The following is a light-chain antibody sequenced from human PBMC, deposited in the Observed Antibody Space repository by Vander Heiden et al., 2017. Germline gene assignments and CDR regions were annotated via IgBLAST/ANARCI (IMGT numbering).Light chain of an antibody. Sequence: DIQMTKSPSSLPASVGDRVTIPCRASQSISSYLNWYQQKPGKDPNLLIYATSSLESGVPSRFSGNEAGTNFTLTNSSLQDEDYATYYCRQSYSNLTWTFGQGTRVEIK. CDR1: QSISSY. V-gene: IGKV1-39*01. CDR2: ATS. J-gene: IGKJ1*01. CDR3: RQSYSNLTWT.